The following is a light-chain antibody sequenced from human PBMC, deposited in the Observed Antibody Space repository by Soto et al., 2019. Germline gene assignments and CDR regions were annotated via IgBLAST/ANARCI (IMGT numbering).Light chain of an antibody. CDR2: STN. CDR3: VLYMGSGIWV. V-gene: IGLV8-61*01. Sequence: QTVVTQEPSFSVSPGGTVTLTCGLSSGSVSTNYYPSWYQQTPGQAPRTLIYSTNTRSSGVPDRFSGSILGNKAALTITGAQEAYESDYYCVLYMGSGIWVFGGGTEVTVL. CDR1: SGSVSTNYY. J-gene: IGLJ3*02.